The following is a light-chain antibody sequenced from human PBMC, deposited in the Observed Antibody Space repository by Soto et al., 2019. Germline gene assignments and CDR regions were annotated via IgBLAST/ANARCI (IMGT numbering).Light chain of an antibody. CDR3: QKYNSAAWT. V-gene: IGKV1-27*01. CDR1: QGISTY. J-gene: IGKJ1*01. CDR2: VAS. Sequence: DIQMTQSPSSLSASVGDRVTITCRASQGISTYLAWYQQQPGKVPKLLIYVASTLQSGVPSRFSSSGSGTDFTRTISSLQPEDVATYYCQKYNSAAWTFGQRTKVEIK.